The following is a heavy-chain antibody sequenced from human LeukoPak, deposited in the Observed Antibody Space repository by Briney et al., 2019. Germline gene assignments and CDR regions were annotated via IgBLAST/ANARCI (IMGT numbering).Heavy chain of an antibody. CDR3: ARQYYDYVWGSYRPLDP. J-gene: IGHJ5*02. D-gene: IGHD3-16*02. CDR1: GGSISSYY. V-gene: IGHV4-59*01. CDR2: MYYSGNT. Sequence: SETLSLTCNVSGGSISSYYWSWIRQPPGKGLEWIGYMYYSGNTNYNPSLKSRVTTSVDSSKNQFSLKLSSVTAADTAVYYCARQYYDYVWGSYRPLDPWGQGTLVTVSS.